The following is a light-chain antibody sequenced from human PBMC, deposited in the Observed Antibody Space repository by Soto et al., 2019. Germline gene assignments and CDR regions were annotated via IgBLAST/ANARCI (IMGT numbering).Light chain of an antibody. J-gene: IGLJ1*01. Sequence: QSALTQPRSVSGSPRQSVTISCTGTSSDVAGYNYVSWYQQDPAKAPKFMIYDVSKRPPGVPDLFSASNPGNTASLTISGLQVEDGADYYCCSYAGSYTFEVFGAGTKVTVL. CDR2: DVS. CDR1: SSDVAGYNY. CDR3: CSYAGSYTFEV. V-gene: IGLV2-11*01.